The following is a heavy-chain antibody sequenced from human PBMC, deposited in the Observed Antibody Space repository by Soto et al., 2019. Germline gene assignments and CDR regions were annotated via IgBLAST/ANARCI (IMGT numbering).Heavy chain of an antibody. D-gene: IGHD6-19*01. J-gene: IGHJ3*02. CDR3: ATVYSSALGDAFDI. V-gene: IGHV1-24*01. CDR2: FDPEDGET. Sequence: ASVKVSCKVSGYTLTELSMHWVLQAPGKGLEWMGGFDPEDGETIYAQKFQGRVTMTEDTSTDTAYMELSSLRSEDTAVYYCATVYSSALGDAFDIWGQGTMVTVSS. CDR1: GYTLTELS.